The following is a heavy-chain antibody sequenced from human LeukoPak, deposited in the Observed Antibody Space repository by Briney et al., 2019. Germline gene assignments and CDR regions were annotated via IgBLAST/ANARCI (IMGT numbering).Heavy chain of an antibody. CDR2: MYTGGGR. D-gene: IGHD2-21*02. CDR3: TRGQSYCGADCYSD. Sequence: PGGSLRLSCAASGFSVSNYYMSWVSQPPGKGLEWVSVMYTGGGRYYGDSVKGRFTISRDNSKNTVFLQMNSLRVEDTALYYCTRGQSYCGADCYSDWGQGTLVTVSS. CDR1: GFSVSNYY. V-gene: IGHV3-66*01. J-gene: IGHJ4*02.